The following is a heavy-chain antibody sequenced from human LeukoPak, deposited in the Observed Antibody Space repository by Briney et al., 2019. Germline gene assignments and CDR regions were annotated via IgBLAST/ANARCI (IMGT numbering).Heavy chain of an antibody. Sequence: GGSLRLSCAASGVTFSSYAVHWVRQAPGKGLEWVAVISYDGSNKYYADSVKGRFTISRDNSKNTLYLQMNSLRAEDTAVYYCARDPDPAWGQGTLVTVSS. CDR3: ARDPDPA. V-gene: IGHV3-30-3*01. CDR2: ISYDGSNK. CDR1: GVTFSSYA. J-gene: IGHJ5*02.